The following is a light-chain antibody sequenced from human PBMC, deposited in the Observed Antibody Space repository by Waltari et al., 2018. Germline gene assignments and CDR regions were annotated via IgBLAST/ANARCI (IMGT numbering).Light chain of an antibody. V-gene: IGLV2-14*03. J-gene: IGLJ2*01. Sequence: HSALTQPASVSGSPGQSITISCTGTSSDVGGYNYVSWYQQHPGKAPKLMIFDVSNRTSGVSHRFSGSKSGNTASRTVSGLQAEDEADYYCSSYISSDTLELFGGGTSLTVL. CDR1: SSDVGGYNY. CDR3: SSYISSDTLEL. CDR2: DVS.